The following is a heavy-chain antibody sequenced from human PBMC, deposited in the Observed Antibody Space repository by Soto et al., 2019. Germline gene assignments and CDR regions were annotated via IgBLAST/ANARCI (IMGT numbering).Heavy chain of an antibody. J-gene: IGHJ6*02. D-gene: IGHD4-17*01. CDR3: ARMDGVYNSYGLDV. CDR2: FFSDAER. Sequence: QVTLKESGPVLVKPTETLTLTCSVSGFSLTNGRMGVSWIPQPPGKALEWLAHFFSDAERSYSTSMQSRLNMYKDSSGSQVVLAMTNMAPVDTATYFCARMDGVYNSYGLDVWGHGIAVTVS. V-gene: IGHV2-26*01. CDR1: GFSLTNGRMG.